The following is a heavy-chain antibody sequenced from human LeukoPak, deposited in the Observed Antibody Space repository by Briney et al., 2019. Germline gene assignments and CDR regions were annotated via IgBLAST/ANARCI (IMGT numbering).Heavy chain of an antibody. Sequence: GASVKVTCKASGGTFSSYAISWVRQAPGQGLEWMGGIIPIFGTANYAQKFQGRVTITADESTSTAYMELSSLRSEDTAVYYCAGNDPELRFLEWLLYYWGQGTLVTVSS. CDR1: GGTFSSYA. CDR3: AGNDPELRFLEWLLYY. J-gene: IGHJ4*02. CDR2: IIPIFGTA. D-gene: IGHD3-3*01. V-gene: IGHV1-69*13.